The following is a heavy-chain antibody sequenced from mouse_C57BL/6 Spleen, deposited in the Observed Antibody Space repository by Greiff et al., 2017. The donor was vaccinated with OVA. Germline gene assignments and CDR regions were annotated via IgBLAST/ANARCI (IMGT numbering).Heavy chain of an antibody. V-gene: IGHV5-4*01. CDR3: AREGDYSKEFAY. CDR1: GFTFSSYA. Sequence: VQLKESGGGLVKPGGSLKLSCAASGFTFSSYAMSWVRQTPEKRLEWVATISDGGSYTYYPDNVKGRFTISRDNAKNNLYLQMSHLKSEDTAMYYCAREGDYSKEFAYWGQGTLVTVSA. D-gene: IGHD2-5*01. J-gene: IGHJ3*01. CDR2: ISDGGSYT.